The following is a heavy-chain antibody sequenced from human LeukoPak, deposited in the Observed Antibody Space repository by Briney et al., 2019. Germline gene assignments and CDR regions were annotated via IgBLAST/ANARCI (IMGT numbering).Heavy chain of an antibody. Sequence: SETLSLACNVSGDSISSHYWSWIRQSPVKGLEWIGYIDYSGSTSYNPSLTSRVTISLDTSKNQISLNRSSVTAADTAVYYCARDVGYCSRMSCYVCFDPWGQGTLVTVSS. CDR2: IDYSGST. J-gene: IGHJ5*02. V-gene: IGHV4-59*11. D-gene: IGHD2-2*01. CDR3: ARDVGYCSRMSCYVCFDP. CDR1: GDSISSHY.